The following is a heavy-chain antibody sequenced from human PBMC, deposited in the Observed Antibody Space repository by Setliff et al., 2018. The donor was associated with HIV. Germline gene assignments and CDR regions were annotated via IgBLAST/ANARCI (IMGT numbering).Heavy chain of an antibody. CDR2: IIPILGIA. Sequence: SVKVSCKASGGTFSSYAISWVRQAPGQGLEWMGGIIPILGIANYAQKFQGRVTITADESTSTAYMELSSLRSEDTVVYYCARFEAFDIWGQGTMVTVSS. J-gene: IGHJ3*02. V-gene: IGHV1-69*10. CDR1: GGTFSSYA. CDR3: ARFEAFDI. D-gene: IGHD3-10*01.